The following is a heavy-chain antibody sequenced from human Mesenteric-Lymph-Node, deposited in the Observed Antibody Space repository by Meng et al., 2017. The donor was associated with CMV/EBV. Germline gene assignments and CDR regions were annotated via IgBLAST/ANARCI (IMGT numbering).Heavy chain of an antibody. J-gene: IGHJ4*02. Sequence: GGSLRLSCTASGFTFSSHGMHWIRQAPGKGLEWVSYISSSGSTIYYADSVKGRFTISRDNAKNSLYLQMNSLRAEDAAVYYCASELLGYCSSSGCYGFDYWGPGTLVTVSS. V-gene: IGHV3-48*04. CDR1: GFTFSSHG. D-gene: IGHD2-2*01. CDR3: ASELLGYCSSSGCYGFDY. CDR2: ISSSGSTI.